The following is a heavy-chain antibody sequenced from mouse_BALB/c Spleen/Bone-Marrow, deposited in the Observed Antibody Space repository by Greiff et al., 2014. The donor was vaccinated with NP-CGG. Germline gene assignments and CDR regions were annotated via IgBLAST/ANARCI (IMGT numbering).Heavy chain of an antibody. Sequence: VQLQQSGAELVKPGASVKLSCKTSGYTFTSYWIQWVKQRPGQGLGWIGEIFPGTGTTYYNEKFKDKATLTIDTSSSTAYMQLSSLTSEDSAVYFCARKGISTVIATAYYFDYWGQGSPLTVSS. V-gene: IGHV1S132*01. CDR1: GYTFTSYW. CDR2: IFPGTGTT. D-gene: IGHD2-4*01. CDR3: ARKGISTVIATAYYFDY. J-gene: IGHJ2*01.